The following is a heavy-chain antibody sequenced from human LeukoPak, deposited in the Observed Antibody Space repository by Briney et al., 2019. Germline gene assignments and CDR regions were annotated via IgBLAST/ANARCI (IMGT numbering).Heavy chain of an antibody. D-gene: IGHD1-26*01. Sequence: SETLSLTCAVSGGSISSSNWWSWVRQSPGKGLEWIGEIYHSGSTNYNPSLKSRVTISVDKSKNQFSLKLSSVTAADTAVYYCARDQRWESPHYLDSWGQGTLVTVSS. J-gene: IGHJ4*02. CDR3: ARDQRWESPHYLDS. CDR2: IYHSGST. CDR1: GGSISSSNW. V-gene: IGHV4-4*02.